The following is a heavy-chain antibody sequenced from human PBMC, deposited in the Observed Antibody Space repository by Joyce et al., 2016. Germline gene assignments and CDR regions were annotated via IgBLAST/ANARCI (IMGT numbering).Heavy chain of an antibody. J-gene: IGHJ4*02. D-gene: IGHD3-10*01. CDR3: ARAPHYYITGWGDY. CDR1: GYTFTTYD. Sequence: QVQLVQSGAEVKKPGTSVKVSCKASGYTFTTYDINWVRQAPGQGPEWMGWMSPDSGNSTCAQKFKGRVTMTRDTSLNTAYMELSSLRSDDTAVYYCARAPHYYITGWGDYWGQGTLVAVSS. CDR2: MSPDSGNS. V-gene: IGHV1-8*01.